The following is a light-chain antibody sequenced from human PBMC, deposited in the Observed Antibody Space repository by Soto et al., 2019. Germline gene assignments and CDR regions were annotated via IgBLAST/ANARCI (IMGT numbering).Light chain of an antibody. J-gene: IGLJ2*01. CDR1: SSDVGAYNF. V-gene: IGLV2-11*01. Sequence: QSVLTQPRSVSGSPGQAVTISCTGTSSDVGAYNFVSWYQQHPGKAPKLILYDVITRPSGVPDRFSGSKSGNTASLTISGLQAEDEADYYCCSYAGSYTLVFGGGTKLTVL. CDR2: DVI. CDR3: CSYAGSYTLV.